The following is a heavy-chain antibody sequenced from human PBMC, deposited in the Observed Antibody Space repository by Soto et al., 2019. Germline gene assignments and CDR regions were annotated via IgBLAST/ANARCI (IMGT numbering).Heavy chain of an antibody. CDR1: GFTFSTYG. CDR2: ISYDGNDK. CDR3: AKDSGRGSADYYFVY. Sequence: PGGSLRLSCAASGFTFSTYGMHWVRQAPGKGLERVAVISYDGNDKYHADSVKGRFTISRDNSKNTLYLQMNSLRPEDTAVYYCAKDSGRGSADYYFVYWGQGTLVTVSS. V-gene: IGHV3-30*18. D-gene: IGHD3-10*01. J-gene: IGHJ4*02.